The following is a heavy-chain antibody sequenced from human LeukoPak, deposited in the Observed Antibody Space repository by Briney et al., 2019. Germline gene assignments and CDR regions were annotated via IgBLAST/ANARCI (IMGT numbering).Heavy chain of an antibody. CDR2: INHSGST. V-gene: IGHV4-34*01. J-gene: IGHJ6*03. CDR3: ARGRVEIVVVPAAPTVYYYYYYMGA. CDR1: GGSFSGYY. D-gene: IGHD2-2*01. Sequence: SSETLSLTCAVYGGSFSGYYWSWIRQPPGKGLEWIGEINHSGSTNYNPSLKSRVTISVDTSKNQFSLKLSSVTAADTAVYYCARGRVEIVVVPAAPTVYYYYYYMGAWGKGTTVTVSS.